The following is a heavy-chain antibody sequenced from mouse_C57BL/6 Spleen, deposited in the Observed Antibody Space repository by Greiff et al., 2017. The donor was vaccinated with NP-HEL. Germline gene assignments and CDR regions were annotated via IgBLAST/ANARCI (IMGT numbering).Heavy chain of an antibody. V-gene: IGHV5-9-1*02. Sequence: EVKLMESGEGLVKPGGSLKLSCAASGFTFSSYAMSWVRQTPEKRLEWVAYISSGGDYIYYADTVKGRFTISRDNARNTLYLQMSSLKSEDTAMYYCTRAVTGTEYFDVWGTGTTVTVSS. CDR1: GFTFSSYA. CDR3: TRAVTGTEYFDV. D-gene: IGHD4-1*01. J-gene: IGHJ1*03. CDR2: ISSGGDYI.